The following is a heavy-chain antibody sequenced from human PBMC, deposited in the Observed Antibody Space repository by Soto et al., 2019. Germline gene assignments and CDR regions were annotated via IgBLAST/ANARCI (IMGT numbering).Heavy chain of an antibody. D-gene: IGHD1-1*01. CDR1: GYSFTSYG. V-gene: IGHV1-18*01. CDR2: ISAYNGNT. CDR3: ASGRVHDVYFDY. Sequence: ASVKVSCKASGYSFTSYGITWVRQAPGQGLEWMGWISAYNGNTNYAQKLQGRVTMTTDTSTNTAYMELRSLRSDDTAVYYCASGRVHDVYFDYWGQGTLVTVSS. J-gene: IGHJ4*01.